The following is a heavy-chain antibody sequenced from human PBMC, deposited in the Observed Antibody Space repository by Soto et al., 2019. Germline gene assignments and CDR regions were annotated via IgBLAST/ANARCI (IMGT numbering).Heavy chain of an antibody. CDR3: AKDLVDFWSGSDYSPRCYGMDV. Sequence: PXVSLRLSCAACGFTVSDYAMSWVRQAPGKGLEWVSAISGSGGSTFYADSVKGRFTFSRDNSQNTLYLLMNSLRAEDTAVYYCAKDLVDFWSGSDYSPRCYGMDVWGQRTTVTVSS. V-gene: IGHV3-23*01. CDR1: GFTVSDYA. J-gene: IGHJ6*02. CDR2: ISGSGGST. D-gene: IGHD3-3*01.